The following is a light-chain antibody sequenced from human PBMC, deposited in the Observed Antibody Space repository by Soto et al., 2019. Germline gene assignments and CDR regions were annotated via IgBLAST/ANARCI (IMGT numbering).Light chain of an antibody. CDR3: SSFAASSTLVV. J-gene: IGLJ2*01. CDR1: SSDVGSFNL. V-gene: IGLV2-23*02. Sequence: QSVLTQPASVSGSPGQSITISCTGSSSDVGSFNLVSWYQQHPGKAPKLVIYEVNKRPSGVSNGFSGSKSGNTASLTISGLQAEDEADYYCSSFAASSTLVVFGGGTQLTVL. CDR2: EVN.